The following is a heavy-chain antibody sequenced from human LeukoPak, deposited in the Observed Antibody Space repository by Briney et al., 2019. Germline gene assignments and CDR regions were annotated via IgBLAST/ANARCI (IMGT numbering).Heavy chain of an antibody. J-gene: IGHJ4*02. D-gene: IGHD3-22*01. CDR3: ARVTGYMIEDYFDY. CDR1: AGSISSSNFY. CDR2: VYYTGSA. V-gene: IGHV4-39*07. Sequence: SETLSLTCTVSAGSISSSNFYWGWIRQPPGKGLEWIATVYYTGSAYYNPSLKSRVTISLDTSKNQFSLKLRSVTAADTAVYYCARVTGYMIEDYFDYWGQGTLVTVSS.